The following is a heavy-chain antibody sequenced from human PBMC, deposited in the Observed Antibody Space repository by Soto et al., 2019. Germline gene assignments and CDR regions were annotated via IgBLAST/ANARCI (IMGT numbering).Heavy chain of an antibody. Sequence: SETLSLTCTVSGGSISSSSYYWGWIRQPPGKGLEWIGSIYYSGSTYYNPSLKSRVTISVDTSKNQFSLKLSSVTAADTAVYYCARQRDYYGSGSYYHPDIYFDYWGQGTLVTVSS. CDR1: GGSISSSSYY. V-gene: IGHV4-39*01. CDR3: ARQRDYYGSGSYYHPDIYFDY. CDR2: IYYSGST. D-gene: IGHD3-10*01. J-gene: IGHJ4*02.